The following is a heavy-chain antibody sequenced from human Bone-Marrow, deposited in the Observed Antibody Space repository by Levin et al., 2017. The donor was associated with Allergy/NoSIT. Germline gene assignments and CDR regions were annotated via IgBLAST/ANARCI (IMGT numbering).Heavy chain of an antibody. J-gene: IGHJ4*02. CDR1: GASISGGGYH. CDR3: AREDGSTFDS. V-gene: IGHV4-31*03. Sequence: SQTLSLTCTVSGASISGGGYHWSWIRQHAGKGLEWIGYIYYSGSTYYNPSLKSRVMISVDTSKNQFSLKVGSTTAADTAVYYCAREDGSTFDSWGQGTLVTVSS. CDR2: IYYSGST. D-gene: IGHD2-2*03.